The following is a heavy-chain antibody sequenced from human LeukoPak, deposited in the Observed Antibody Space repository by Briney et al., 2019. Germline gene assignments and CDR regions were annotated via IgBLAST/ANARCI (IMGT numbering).Heavy chain of an antibody. V-gene: IGHV1-2*02. Sequence: ASVKVSRKASGYTFTGYYMHWVRQAPGQGLEWMGWINPNSGGTNYAQKFQGRVTMTRDTSISTAYMELSRLRSDDTAVYYCARGGSSGYYFDAFDIWGQGTMVTVSS. CDR1: GYTFTGYY. CDR2: INPNSGGT. CDR3: ARGGSSGYYFDAFDI. D-gene: IGHD3-22*01. J-gene: IGHJ3*02.